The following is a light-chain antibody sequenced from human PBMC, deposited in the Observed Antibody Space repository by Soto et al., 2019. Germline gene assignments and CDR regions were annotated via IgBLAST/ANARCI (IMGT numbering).Light chain of an antibody. CDR3: QQLNSYPT. V-gene: IGKV1-9*01. Sequence: DIQLTQSPSFLSASVGDRVTITCRASQGISSYLAWYQQKPGKAPKLLIYAASTLQSGVPSRFSGSGSGTEFTLTISSLQPEDVATYYCQQLNSYPTFGPGTKVDIK. CDR1: QGISSY. CDR2: AAS. J-gene: IGKJ3*01.